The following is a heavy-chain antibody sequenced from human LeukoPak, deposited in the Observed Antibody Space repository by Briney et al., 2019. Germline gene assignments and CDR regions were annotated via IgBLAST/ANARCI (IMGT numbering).Heavy chain of an antibody. V-gene: IGHV3-64D*06. J-gene: IGHJ4*02. CDR3: AKGIVVIPAASFYFDY. Sequence: PGGSLRLSCSASGFTFTNYAIHWVRQAPGKGLEYVSGINSSGGRTHYADPVRARFTISGDNSKNTVYLQMSSLRTEDTAVYYCAKGIVVIPAASFYFDYWGQGTLVTVSS. CDR2: INSSGGRT. D-gene: IGHD2-2*01. CDR1: GFTFTNYA.